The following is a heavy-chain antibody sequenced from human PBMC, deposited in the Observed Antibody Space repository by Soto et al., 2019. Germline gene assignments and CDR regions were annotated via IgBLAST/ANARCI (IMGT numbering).Heavy chain of an antibody. CDR3: AKDKGGIAAAGKLDY. D-gene: IGHD6-13*01. V-gene: IGHV3-23*01. CDR2: ISGRGGST. CDR1: GFTFSSYA. J-gene: IGHJ4*02. Sequence: GGSLRLSCAASGFTFSSYAMSWVRQAPGKGLEWVSAISGRGGSTYYADSVKGRFTISRDNSKNTLYLQMNSLRAEDTAVYYCAKDKGGIAAAGKLDYWGQGTLVTVSS.